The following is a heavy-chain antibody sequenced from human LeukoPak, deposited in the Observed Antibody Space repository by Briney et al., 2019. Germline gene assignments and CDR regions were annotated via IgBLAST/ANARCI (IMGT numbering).Heavy chain of an antibody. J-gene: IGHJ3*02. D-gene: IGHD3-10*01. CDR1: GFTFDDDA. CDR2: ISWNSGSI. V-gene: IGHV3-9*01. CDR3: AKDPNPYGSGSYFGAFDI. Sequence: GRSLRLSCAASGFTFDDDAMHWVRQAPGKGLEWVSGISWNSGSIGYADSVKGRFTISRDNAKNSLYLQMNSLRAEDTALYYCAKDPNPYGSGSYFGAFDIWGQGTMVTVSS.